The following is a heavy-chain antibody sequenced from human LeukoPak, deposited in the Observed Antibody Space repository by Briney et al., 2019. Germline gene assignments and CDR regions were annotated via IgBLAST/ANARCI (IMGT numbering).Heavy chain of an antibody. CDR2: INPKTGDT. Sequence: GASVKVSCKASGYTFTGQYLYWARQTPGQGLEWMGWINPKTGDTNSAQNFQGRVTMTRDTSITTVYMDVSSLTSDDTAVYYCARGYYGMDVWGQGTTVTVSS. V-gene: IGHV1-2*02. CDR3: ARGYYGMDV. J-gene: IGHJ6*02. CDR1: GYTFTGQY.